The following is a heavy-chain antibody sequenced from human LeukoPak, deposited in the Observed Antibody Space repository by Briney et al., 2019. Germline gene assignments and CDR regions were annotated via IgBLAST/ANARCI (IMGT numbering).Heavy chain of an antibody. V-gene: IGHV4-38-2*02. CDR2: IYHSGST. CDR3: ASRDSSGYW. CDR1: GYSISSGYY. D-gene: IGHD3-22*01. Sequence: SETLSLTCTVSGYSISSGYYWGWIRQPPGKGLEWIGSIYHSGSTYYNPSLKSRVTISVDTSKPQFSLKLSSVTAADTAVYYCASRDSSGYWWGQGTLVTVSS. J-gene: IGHJ4*02.